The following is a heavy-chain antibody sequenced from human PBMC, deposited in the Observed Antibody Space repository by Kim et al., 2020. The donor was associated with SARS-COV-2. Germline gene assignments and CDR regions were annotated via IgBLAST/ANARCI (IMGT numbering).Heavy chain of an antibody. Sequence: KYYVDSVKGRFTISRDNAKNSRYLQMNSLRAEDTAVYYCAGGLFRYYGMDVWGQGTTVTVSS. V-gene: IGHV3-7*04. CDR3: AGGLFRYYGMDV. J-gene: IGHJ6*02. CDR2: K.